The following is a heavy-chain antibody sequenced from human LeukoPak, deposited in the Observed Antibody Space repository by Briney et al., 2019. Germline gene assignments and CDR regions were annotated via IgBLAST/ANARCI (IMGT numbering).Heavy chain of an antibody. CDR1: GFTVSSNY. CDR3: ASGTEYSYGPFDY. V-gene: IGHV3-66*01. CDR2: IYSGGST. J-gene: IGHJ4*02. Sequence: GGSLRLSCAASGFTVSSNYMSWVRQAPGKGLEWVSVIYSGGSTYYADSVKGRFTISRDNSKNTLYLQMNSLRAEDTAVYYCASGTEYSYGPFDYWGQGTLVTVSS. D-gene: IGHD5-18*01.